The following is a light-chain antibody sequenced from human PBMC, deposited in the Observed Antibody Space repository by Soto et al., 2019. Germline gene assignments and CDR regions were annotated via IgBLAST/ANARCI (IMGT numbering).Light chain of an antibody. V-gene: IGLV1-40*01. CDR3: QSYDSSLSGYV. Sequence: QSVLTQPPSVSGAPGQRVTISCTGISSNIGAGFDVHWYQQLPGTALRLLIYANTKRPSGVPDRFSGSRSGTSISLAITGLRAEDEADYFCQSYDSSLSGYVFGTGTKVTVL. CDR2: ANT. J-gene: IGLJ1*01. CDR1: SSNIGAGFD.